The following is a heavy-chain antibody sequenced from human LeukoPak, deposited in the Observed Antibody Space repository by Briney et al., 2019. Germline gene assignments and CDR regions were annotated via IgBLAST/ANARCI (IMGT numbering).Heavy chain of an antibody. Sequence: SETLSLTCTVSGGSISSSSYYWGWIRQPPGKGLEWIGSIYYSGSTYYNPSLKSRVTISVDTSKNQFSLKLSSVTAADTAVYYCARATYDFWSGYHMPHYYYYYMDVWGKGTTVTVSS. CDR2: IYYSGST. V-gene: IGHV4-39*01. CDR3: ARATYDFWSGYHMPHYYYYYMDV. CDR1: GGSISSSSYY. D-gene: IGHD3-3*01. J-gene: IGHJ6*03.